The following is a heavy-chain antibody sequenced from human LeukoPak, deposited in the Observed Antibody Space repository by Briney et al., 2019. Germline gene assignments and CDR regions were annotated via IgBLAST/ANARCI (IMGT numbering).Heavy chain of an antibody. J-gene: IGHJ4*02. CDR3: AKWDSSGFWSGYTYYFDY. CDR1: GFTFSTYS. V-gene: IGHV3-21*01. D-gene: IGHD3-3*01. Sequence: GGSLRLSCAASGFTFSTYSMNWVRQAPGKGLEWASSISSSSSYIYYAASVKGRFTISRDNAKNSLYLQMNSLRAEDTAVYYCAKWDSSGFWSGYTYYFDYWGQGTLVTVSS. CDR2: ISSSSSYI.